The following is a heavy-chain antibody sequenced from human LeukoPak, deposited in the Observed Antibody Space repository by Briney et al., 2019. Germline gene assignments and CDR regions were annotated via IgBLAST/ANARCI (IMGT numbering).Heavy chain of an antibody. J-gene: IGHJ4*02. V-gene: IGHV3-66*02. CDR1: GFTVSSNY. Sequence: QPGGSLRLSCAASGFTVSSNYMSWVRQAPGEGLEWVSVIYSGGSTCYADSVKGRFTISRDNSKNTLYLQMNSLRAEDTAVYYCASWGYYDSSGYYQIDYWGQGTLVTVSS. CDR3: ASWGYYDSSGYYQIDY. D-gene: IGHD3-22*01. CDR2: IYSGGST.